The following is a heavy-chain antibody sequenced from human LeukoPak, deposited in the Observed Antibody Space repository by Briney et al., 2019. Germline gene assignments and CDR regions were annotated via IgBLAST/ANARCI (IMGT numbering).Heavy chain of an antibody. J-gene: IGHJ3*02. V-gene: IGHV4-30-2*01. D-gene: IGHD2-2*01. CDR2: IYHSGST. CDR1: GGSISSGGYS. Sequence: SETLSLTCAVSGGSISSGGYSWSWIRQLPGKGLEWIRYIYHSGSTYYNPSLKSRVTISVDRSKNQFSLKLSSVTAADTAVYYCARGGYCSSTSCPWGAFDIWGQGTMVTVSS. CDR3: ARGGYCSSTSCPWGAFDI.